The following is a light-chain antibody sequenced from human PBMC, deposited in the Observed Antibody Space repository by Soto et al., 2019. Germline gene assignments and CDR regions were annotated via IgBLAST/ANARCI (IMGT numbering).Light chain of an antibody. CDR2: DAS. CDR3: QRGDT. V-gene: IGKV3-11*01. CDR1: QSVSSN. J-gene: IGKJ5*01. Sequence: EIVLTQSPATLYLSPGERATLSCRASQSVSSNLAWYQQKPGQAPRLLIYDASNRATGIPARFSGSGSGTDFTLTISSLEPEDFAVYYWQRGDTFGQGTRLEIK.